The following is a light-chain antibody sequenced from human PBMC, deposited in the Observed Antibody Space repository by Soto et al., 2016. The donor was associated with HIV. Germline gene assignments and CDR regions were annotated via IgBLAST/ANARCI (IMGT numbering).Light chain of an antibody. Sequence: DIQMTQSPSTLSASVGGRVIITCRASQSVTSWLAWYQQKPGKAPKLLIYKASNLESGVPSRFSGSGSGTDFSLTITSLQPDDFATYFCQQYDSYPYTFGQGTKVEIK. V-gene: IGKV1-5*03. CDR3: QQYDSYPYT. CDR2: KAS. CDR1: QSVTSW. J-gene: IGKJ2*01.